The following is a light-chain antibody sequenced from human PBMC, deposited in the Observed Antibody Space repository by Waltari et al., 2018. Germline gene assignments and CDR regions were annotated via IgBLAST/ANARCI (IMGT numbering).Light chain of an antibody. Sequence: EVLMTQSPPTLSVSPGERATLSCRASQSIARNLAWYQQKPGQAPRLLIYGASTRATDVPDRFSGSGSGKEFTLTISSLQSEDFAVYYCQQYNNWRTFGQGTKLEIK. CDR2: GAS. V-gene: IGKV3-15*01. CDR3: QQYNNWRT. J-gene: IGKJ2*01. CDR1: QSIARN.